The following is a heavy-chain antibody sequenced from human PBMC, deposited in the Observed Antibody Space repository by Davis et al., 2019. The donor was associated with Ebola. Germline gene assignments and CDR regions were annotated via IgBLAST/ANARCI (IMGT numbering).Heavy chain of an antibody. CDR3: TRHSSYDYVPPYYYGMDV. V-gene: IGHV3-15*05. Sequence: PGGSLRLSCVVSGSNYDIAWVSWVRQAPGKGLEWVGHVRATGDGGTTDYATPVKGRFTISRDDSKNTVYLEMNSLKTEDTAVYYCTRHSSYDYVPPYYYGMDVWGQGTTVTVSS. D-gene: IGHD3-16*01. CDR2: VRATGDGGTT. J-gene: IGHJ6*02. CDR1: GSNYDIAW.